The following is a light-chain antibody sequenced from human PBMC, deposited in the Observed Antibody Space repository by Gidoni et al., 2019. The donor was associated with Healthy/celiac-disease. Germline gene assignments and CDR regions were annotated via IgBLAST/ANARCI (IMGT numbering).Light chain of an antibody. J-gene: IGKJ2*01. CDR3: QQSYSTPYT. Sequence: DIQMTQSPSSLSASVGDRVTITCRPSQSIRSYLNSYQQKPGKAPKLLIYAASSLQSGVRSRFSGSGCETDFPLTISSLRPEDFPTFYCQQSYSTPYTFGEGTKLEIK. CDR1: QSIRSY. V-gene: IGKV1-39*01. CDR2: AAS.